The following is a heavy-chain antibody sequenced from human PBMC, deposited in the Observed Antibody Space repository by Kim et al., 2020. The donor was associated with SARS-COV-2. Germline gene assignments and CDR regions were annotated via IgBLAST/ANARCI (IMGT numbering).Heavy chain of an antibody. V-gene: IGHV3-33*01. CDR2: IWYDGSNK. CDR3: ARVVGATLYYYYGMYV. CDR1: GFTFSSYG. D-gene: IGHD1-26*01. J-gene: IGHJ6*02. Sequence: GGSLRLSCAASGFTFSSYGMHWVRQAPGKGLEWVAVIWYDGSNKYYADSVKGRFTISRDNSKNTLYLQMNSLRAEDTAVYYCARVVGATLYYYYGMYVWGQGTTVTVS.